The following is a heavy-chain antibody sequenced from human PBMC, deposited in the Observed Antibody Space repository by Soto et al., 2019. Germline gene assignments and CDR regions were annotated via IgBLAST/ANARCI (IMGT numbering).Heavy chain of an antibody. CDR1: GLSITDSEMG. J-gene: IGHJ5*02. Sequence: QVTLKESGPVLVKPTETLTLRCTVSGLSITDSEMGVSWIRQPPGQPLEWLAHIDSSGEKSYRTFLKSRLAISKDTSKSQIVLTMTNMDPADTATYYCARRHLAVAVSPRFDPWGQGIPVTVSS. V-gene: IGHV2-26*01. CDR3: ARRHLAVAVSPRFDP. D-gene: IGHD6-19*01. CDR2: IDSSGEK.